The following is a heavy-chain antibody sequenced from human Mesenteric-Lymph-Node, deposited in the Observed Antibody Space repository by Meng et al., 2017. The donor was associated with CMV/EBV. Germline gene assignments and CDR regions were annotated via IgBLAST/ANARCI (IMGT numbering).Heavy chain of an antibody. V-gene: IGHV4-30-4*08. CDR2: TYFGGST. CDR3: ARDLCAYNHCNGFDP. D-gene: IGHD1-1*01. CDR1: GDSISSGGYF. Sequence: SGDSISSGGYFWSWIRQPPGRGLEWIGYTYFGGSTYYKPSLKSRLTISVDTSKNEFSLKLSSVTAADTAVYYCARDLCAYNHCNGFDPWGQGTLVTVSS. J-gene: IGHJ5*02.